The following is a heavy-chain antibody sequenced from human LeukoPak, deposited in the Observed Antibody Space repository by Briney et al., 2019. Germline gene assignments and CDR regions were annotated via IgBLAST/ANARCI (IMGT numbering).Heavy chain of an antibody. CDR3: ARDCSGGSCYFSDAFDI. J-gene: IGHJ3*02. CDR1: GFTFSSYS. Sequence: GGSLRLSCAASGFTFSSYSMNWVRQAPGKGLEWVSSISSSSSYIYYADSVKGRFTISRDNAKNSLCLQMNSLRAEDTAVYYCARDCSGGSCYFSDAFDIWGQGTMVTVSS. D-gene: IGHD2-15*01. V-gene: IGHV3-21*01. CDR2: ISSSSSYI.